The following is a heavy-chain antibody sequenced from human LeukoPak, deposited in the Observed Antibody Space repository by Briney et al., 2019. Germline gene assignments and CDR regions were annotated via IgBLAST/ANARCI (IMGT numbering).Heavy chain of an antibody. CDR1: GFTFSEYY. Sequence: GGSLRLSCAASGFTFSEYYMSWVRQAPGKGLEWLANIKDDGTVKYYVDSVKGRFTISRDNARNSLYLQMNSLRAEDTAGYYCAGPNWYVSSPWGQGTLVTVSS. CDR3: AGPNWYVSSP. D-gene: IGHD6-13*01. V-gene: IGHV3-7*01. J-gene: IGHJ5*02. CDR2: IKDDGTVK.